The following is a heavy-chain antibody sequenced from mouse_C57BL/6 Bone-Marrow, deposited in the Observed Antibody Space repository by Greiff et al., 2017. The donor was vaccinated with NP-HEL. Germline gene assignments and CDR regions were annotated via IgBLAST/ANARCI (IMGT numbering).Heavy chain of an antibody. V-gene: IGHV5-16*01. CDR2: INYDGSRT. CDR1: GFTFSDYY. J-gene: IGHJ1*03. Sequence: EVQLVESEGGLVQPGLSLSLSFPSSGFTFSDYYMAWVRQVPEKGLEWVANINYDGSRTCCLDSLQSRFIISRDNAKNILYLQMSRLKSEDTATYYCAREYDWYFDVWGTGTTVTVSS. CDR3: AREYDWYFDV. D-gene: IGHD2-14*01.